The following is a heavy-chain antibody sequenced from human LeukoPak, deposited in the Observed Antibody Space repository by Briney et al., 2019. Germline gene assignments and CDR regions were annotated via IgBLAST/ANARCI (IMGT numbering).Heavy chain of an antibody. D-gene: IGHD4-11*01. CDR3: ARRGIDYCTPSSCHPNWFAP. J-gene: IGHJ5*02. CDR2: IDGSSSRT. Sequence: PGGSLRLSCAASGFIFSDYYMSWMRQAPGKGLEWLSYIDGSSSRTNYADSVKGRFTISRDNVKNSLYLQMNSLRAEDTAVYFCARRGIDYCTPSSCHPNWFAPWGQGTQVTVSS. V-gene: IGHV3-11*03. CDR1: GFIFSDYY.